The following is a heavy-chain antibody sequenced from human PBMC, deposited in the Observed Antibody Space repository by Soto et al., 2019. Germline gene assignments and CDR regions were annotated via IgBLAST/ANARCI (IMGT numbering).Heavy chain of an antibody. V-gene: IGHV3-11*01. D-gene: IGHD2-15*01. Sequence: QVQLVESGGGLVKPGGSLRLSCAASGFRFSDYDMTWILQAPGKGLEWVSYINSRGSTIYQADSVRGRFTVSRDNAKNSPYLQMNSLRVEDTAVYFCARARPDIVMVVGETPGYYGMDVWGQGTTVTVSS. J-gene: IGHJ6*02. CDR3: ARARPDIVMVVGETPGYYGMDV. CDR1: GFRFSDYD. CDR2: INSRGSTI.